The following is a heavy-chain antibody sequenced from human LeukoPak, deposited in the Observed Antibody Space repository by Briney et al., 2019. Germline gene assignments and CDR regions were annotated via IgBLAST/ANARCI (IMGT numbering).Heavy chain of an antibody. CDR3: ARHERSVAVAGSFDF. J-gene: IGHJ4*02. CDR1: GGSFNGYY. Sequence: PSETLSLTCAVYGGSFNGYYWSWIRQPPGKGLEWIGEINHSGSTNYSPSLKSRVTLSVDTSKNQFSLRLSSVTAADTAVYYCARHERSVAVAGSFDFWGQGTLVTVSS. D-gene: IGHD6-19*01. CDR2: INHSGST. V-gene: IGHV4-34*01.